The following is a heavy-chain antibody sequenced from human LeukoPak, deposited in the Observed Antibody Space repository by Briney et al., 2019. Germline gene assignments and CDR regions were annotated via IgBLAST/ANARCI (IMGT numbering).Heavy chain of an antibody. Sequence: GSLRLSCAASGFTFSSYSMNWVRQAPGKGLEWVSSISSSSSYIYYADSVKGRFTISRDNAKNSLYLQMNSLRAEDTAVYYCARKEGGWLVPLVSGSPIDYWGQGTLVTVSS. CDR3: ARKEGGWLVPLVSGSPIDY. V-gene: IGHV3-21*01. J-gene: IGHJ4*02. CDR2: ISSSSSYI. D-gene: IGHD6-19*01. CDR1: GFTFSSYS.